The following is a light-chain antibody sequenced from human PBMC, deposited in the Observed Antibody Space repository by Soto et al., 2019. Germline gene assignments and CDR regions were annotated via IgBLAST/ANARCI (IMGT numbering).Light chain of an antibody. CDR3: QQYGSPPLT. Sequence: EFLLTQSPGTLSLSPGETATLSCRASQSVSREYLAWYPQKPGQAPRLLIYGASRRATGIPDRFSGSGSGTDFTLTISGLEPEDFAVYYCQQYGSPPLTFGGGTKVEIE. J-gene: IGKJ4*01. CDR2: GAS. CDR1: QSVSREY. V-gene: IGKV3-20*01.